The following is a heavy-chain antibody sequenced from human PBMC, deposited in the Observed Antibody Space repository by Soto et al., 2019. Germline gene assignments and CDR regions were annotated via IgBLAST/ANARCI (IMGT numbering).Heavy chain of an antibody. Sequence: SETLSLTCAVSGGSISSSNWWSWVRQPPGKGLEWIGEIYHSGSTNYNPSLKSRVTISVDKSKNQFSLKLSSVTAADTAVYYCARVYSSASVPSEYYFDYWGQGALVTVSS. J-gene: IGHJ4*02. D-gene: IGHD6-6*01. CDR3: ARVYSSASVPSEYYFDY. V-gene: IGHV4-4*02. CDR2: IYHSGST. CDR1: GGSISSSNW.